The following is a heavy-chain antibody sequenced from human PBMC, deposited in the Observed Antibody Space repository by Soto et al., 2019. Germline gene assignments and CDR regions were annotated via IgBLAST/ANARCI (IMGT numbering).Heavy chain of an antibody. CDR2: IKSRADGGTA. J-gene: IGHJ4*02. CDR3: ATLGGNLGPFDY. Sequence: EVQLVESGGGLVKPGGSLRLSCAASGFTFSNAWMSWVRQAPGKGLEWVGRIKSRADGGTADHAAPVKGRFAISRDDSKNTLYLQMNSLKTEDTAVYYCATLGGNLGPFDYWGQGTLVTVSS. CDR1: GFTFSNAW. D-gene: IGHD1-26*01. V-gene: IGHV3-15*01.